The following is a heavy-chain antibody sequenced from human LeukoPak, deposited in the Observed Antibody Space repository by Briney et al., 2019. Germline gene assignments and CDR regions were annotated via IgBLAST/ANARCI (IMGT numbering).Heavy chain of an antibody. CDR3: AKDSAACIAGWPSHFDC. J-gene: IGHJ4*02. D-gene: IGHD6-13*01. CDR1: GFTFSSYA. CDR2: ISGRGGST. V-gene: IGHV3-23*01. Sequence: PGGSLRLTCAASGFTFSSYAWSWVRQPPGKGLEWVSAISGRGGSTYYADSVKGRFIISRDNSKNTMYLQMNSLRAEDTAVYYCAKDSAACIAGWPSHFDCWGQGNLVSVSS.